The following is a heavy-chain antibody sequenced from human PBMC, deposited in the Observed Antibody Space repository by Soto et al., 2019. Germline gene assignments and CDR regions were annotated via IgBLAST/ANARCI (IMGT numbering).Heavy chain of an antibody. CDR2: IYYSGST. CDR1: GGSGSSGSYY. V-gene: IGHV4-61*01. Sequence: SETLSLTCTVSGGSGSSGSYYWSWIRQPPGKGLEWIGYIYYSGSTNYNPSLKSRVTISLETSKSQFSLRLTSVTAADTAVYYCARLGRYYQSLASWAPRTLVTVSS. CDR3: ARLGRYYQSLAS. D-gene: IGHD3-10*01. J-gene: IGHJ5*01.